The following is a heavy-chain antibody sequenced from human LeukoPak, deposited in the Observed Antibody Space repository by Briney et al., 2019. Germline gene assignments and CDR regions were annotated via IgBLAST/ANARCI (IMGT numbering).Heavy chain of an antibody. CDR1: GFTFNYYA. V-gene: IGHV3-23*01. CDR3: AKIAAGGPAYYFDY. J-gene: IGHJ4*02. D-gene: IGHD6-25*01. Sequence: PGGSLRLSCAASGFTFNYYAFTWVRQAPGKGLQWVSSISSTGTYIYYADSLKGRFTISRDNSKNTLSLQMTSLRAEDTAIYYCAKIAAGGPAYYFDYWGQGTLVTVSS. CDR2: ISSTGTYI.